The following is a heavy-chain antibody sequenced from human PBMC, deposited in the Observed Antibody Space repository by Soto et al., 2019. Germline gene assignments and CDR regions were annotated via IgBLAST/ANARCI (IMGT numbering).Heavy chain of an antibody. J-gene: IGHJ4*02. CDR3: ARGPLYYFDY. CDR2: ISSRSTNT. Sequence: EVQLVESGGGLVKPGGSLRLSCEDSGFIFSSYTMNWVRRAPGKGLEWVSSISSRSTNTHYADSVRGRFTISRDNAKRSLYLQMNSLRAEDTAVYYCARGPLYYFDYWGQGTLVTVSS. V-gene: IGHV3-21*02. CDR1: GFIFSSYT.